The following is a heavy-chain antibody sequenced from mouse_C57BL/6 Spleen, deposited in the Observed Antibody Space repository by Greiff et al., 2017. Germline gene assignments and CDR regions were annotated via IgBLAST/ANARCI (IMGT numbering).Heavy chain of an antibody. D-gene: IGHD2-4*01. CDR3: AGSRGYDYGRFAY. J-gene: IGHJ3*01. CDR2: IDPSDSET. V-gene: IGHV1-52*01. Sequence: QVQLQQPGAELVRPGSSVKLSCKASGYTFTSYWMHWVKQRPIQGLEWIGNIDPSDSETHYNQKFKDKATLTVDKSSSTAYMQLSSLTSEDSAVYYCAGSRGYDYGRFAYWGQGTLVTVSA. CDR1: GYTFTSYW.